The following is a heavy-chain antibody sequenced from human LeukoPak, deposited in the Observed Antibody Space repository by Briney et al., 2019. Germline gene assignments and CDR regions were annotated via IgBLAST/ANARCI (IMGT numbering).Heavy chain of an antibody. CDR3: AKDRSPRGVNAFDI. J-gene: IGHJ3*02. D-gene: IGHD3-10*01. V-gene: IGHV4-61*02. CDR1: GDSISSGDYY. Sequence: SQTLSLTCTVSGDSISSGDYYWSWIRQPAGTGLEWIGRISSSGSTNYNPSLKSRVTISVDTSKNQFSLKLSSVTAADTAVYYCAKDRSPRGVNAFDIWGQGTMVTVSS. CDR2: ISSSGST.